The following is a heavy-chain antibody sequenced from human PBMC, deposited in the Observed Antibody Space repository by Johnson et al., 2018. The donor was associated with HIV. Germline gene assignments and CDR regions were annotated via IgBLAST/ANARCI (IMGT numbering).Heavy chain of an antibody. V-gene: IGHV3-30*03. CDR3: ARLPSGYSRDDLDI. Sequence: EQLVESGGGLVQPGGSLRLSCAASGFTFSSYWMSWVRQAPGKGLEWVAIISYDGGSKYYADSVKGRFTVSRDNSKNTLYLQINSLSPEDTAVYYCARLPSGYSRDDLDIWGQGTMVTVSS. CDR2: ISYDGGSK. D-gene: IGHD5-18*01. J-gene: IGHJ3*02. CDR1: GFTFSSYW.